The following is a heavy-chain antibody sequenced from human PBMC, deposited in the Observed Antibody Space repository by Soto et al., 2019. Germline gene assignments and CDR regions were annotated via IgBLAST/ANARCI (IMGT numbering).Heavy chain of an antibody. CDR1: GYNFAGYW. V-gene: IGHV5-51*01. CDR2: IFPGDSDT. D-gene: IGHD5-12*01. J-gene: IGHJ6*02. CDR3: ARQSGMDV. Sequence: GESLKISCKTSGYNFAGYWIGWVRQTPGKGLEWLGIIFPGDSDTKYSPSFQGQVIISADKSIRTAYLQWSSLKASDTAIYYCARQSGMDVWGQGTTVTVSS.